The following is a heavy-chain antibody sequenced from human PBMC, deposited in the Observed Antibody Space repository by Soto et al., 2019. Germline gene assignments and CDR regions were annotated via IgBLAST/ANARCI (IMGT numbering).Heavy chain of an antibody. J-gene: IGHJ4*02. D-gene: IGHD6-19*01. V-gene: IGHV3-23*01. CDR2: ISGSGGST. Sequence: GGSLRLSCAASGFTFSSYAMDWVRQVPGKGLEWVSAISGSGGSTYYADSVKGRFTISRDNSKNTLYLQMNSLRAEDTAVYYCAKDPLSIAVAGTPADYWGQGTLVTVSS. CDR3: AKDPLSIAVAGTPADY. CDR1: GFTFSSYA.